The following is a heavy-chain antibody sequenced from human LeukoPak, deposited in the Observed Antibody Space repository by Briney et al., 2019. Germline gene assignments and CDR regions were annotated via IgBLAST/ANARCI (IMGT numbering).Heavy chain of an antibody. D-gene: IGHD3-10*01. CDR1: GFTFDDYA. V-gene: IGHV3-43*02. CDR3: AKDRINYYGFDAFDL. Sequence: PGGSLRLSCAASGFTFDDYAMSWVRQAPGKGLEWLSFFNGDGITTYYADSVRGRFTISRDNSENSLYLHMSSLRTEDTALYYCAKDRINYYGFDAFDLWGQGTMVTVSS. J-gene: IGHJ3*01. CDR2: FNGDGITT.